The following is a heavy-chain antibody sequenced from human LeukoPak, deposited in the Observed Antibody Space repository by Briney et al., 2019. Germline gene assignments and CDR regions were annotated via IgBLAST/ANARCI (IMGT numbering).Heavy chain of an antibody. CDR3: ARGASITMIVVVISLFDY. J-gene: IGHJ4*02. CDR2: ISGSGGST. Sequence: GGSLRLPCAASGFTFSDYYMSWVRQAPGKGLEWVSAISGSGGSTYYADSVKGRFTISRDNSKNTLYLQMNSLRAEDTAVYYCARGASITMIVVVISLFDYWGQGTLVTVSS. D-gene: IGHD3-22*01. CDR1: GFTFSDYY. V-gene: IGHV3-23*01.